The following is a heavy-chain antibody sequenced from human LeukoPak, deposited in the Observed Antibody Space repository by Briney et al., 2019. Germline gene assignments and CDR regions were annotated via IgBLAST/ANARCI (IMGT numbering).Heavy chain of an antibody. J-gene: IGHJ3*02. Sequence: GASVKVSCKASGYTFTGYYMHWVRQAPGQGLEWMGWINPNSGGTNYAQKFQGRVTMTRDTSISTAYMELSRLRSDDTAVYYCARLGQASGSYHAFDIWGQGTMVTVSS. V-gene: IGHV1-2*02. CDR1: GYTFTGYY. D-gene: IGHD1-26*01. CDR3: ARLGQASGSYHAFDI. CDR2: INPNSGGT.